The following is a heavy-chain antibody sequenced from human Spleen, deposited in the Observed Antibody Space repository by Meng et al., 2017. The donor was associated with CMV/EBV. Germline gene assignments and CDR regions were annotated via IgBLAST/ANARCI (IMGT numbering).Heavy chain of an antibody. CDR2: ISSSSSYI. CDR1: GFTFTSYG. Sequence: GESLKISCATSGFTFTSYGIHWVRQAPGKGLEWVSSISSSSSYIYYADSVKGRFTISRDNAKNSLYLQMNSLRAEDTAVYYCARVQAAAGTFDYWGQGTLVTVSS. J-gene: IGHJ4*02. V-gene: IGHV3-21*01. D-gene: IGHD6-13*01. CDR3: ARVQAAAGTFDY.